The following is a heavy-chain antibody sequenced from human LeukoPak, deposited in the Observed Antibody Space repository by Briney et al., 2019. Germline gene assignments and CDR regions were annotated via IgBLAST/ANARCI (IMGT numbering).Heavy chain of an antibody. D-gene: IGHD3-10*01. CDR2: IYSGGST. V-gene: IGHV3-53*01. CDR3: ARSPLWFGENYFDY. J-gene: IGHJ4*02. Sequence: GVSLRLSCAASGFTVSSNYMSWVRQAPGKGLEWVSVIYSGGSTYYADSVKGRFTISRDNSKNTLYLQMNSLRAEDTAVYSCARSPLWFGENYFDYWGQGTLVTVSS. CDR1: GFTVSSNY.